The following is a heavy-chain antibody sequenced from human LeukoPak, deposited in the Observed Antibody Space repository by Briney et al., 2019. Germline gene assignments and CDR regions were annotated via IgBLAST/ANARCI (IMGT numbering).Heavy chain of an antibody. CDR2: IYYSGST. V-gene: IGHV4-59*01. Sequence: SETLSLTCTVSGGSISSYSWSWIRQPPGKGLEWIGYIYYSGSTTYNPSLKSRVTISVDTSKNQFSLKLSSVTAADTAVYYCARRPSGYCSSTSCYENWFDPWGQGTLVTVSS. CDR3: ARRPSGYCSSTSCYENWFDP. CDR1: GGSISSYS. J-gene: IGHJ5*02. D-gene: IGHD2-2*01.